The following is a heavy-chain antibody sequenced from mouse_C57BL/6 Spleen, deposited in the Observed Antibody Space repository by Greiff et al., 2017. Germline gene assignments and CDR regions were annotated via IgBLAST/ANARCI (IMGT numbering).Heavy chain of an antibody. V-gene: IGHV1-53*01. CDR2: INPSNGGT. Sequence: QVQLKQSGTELVKPGASVKLSCKASGYTFTSYWMHWVKQRPGQGLEWIGNINPSNGGTNYNEKFKSKATLTVDKSSSTAYMQLSSLTSEDSAVYYCARSPILLRHMDYWGQGTSVTVSS. CDR3: ARSPILLRHMDY. D-gene: IGHD1-2*01. CDR1: GYTFTSYW. J-gene: IGHJ4*01.